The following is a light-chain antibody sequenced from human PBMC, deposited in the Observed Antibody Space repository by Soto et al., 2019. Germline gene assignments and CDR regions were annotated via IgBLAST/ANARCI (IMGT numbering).Light chain of an antibody. CDR2: EVT. CDR3: NSYTTISTLV. J-gene: IGLJ1*01. V-gene: IGLV2-14*03. CDR1: SSDVGGYNF. Sequence: QSALTQPGSVSGSPGQSITISCTGTSSDVGGYNFVSWYQQHPGKAPKLMIYEVTSRPSGVSNRFSGSKSGNTASLTISGLQAEDEADYYCNSYTTISTLVFGTGTKVTVL.